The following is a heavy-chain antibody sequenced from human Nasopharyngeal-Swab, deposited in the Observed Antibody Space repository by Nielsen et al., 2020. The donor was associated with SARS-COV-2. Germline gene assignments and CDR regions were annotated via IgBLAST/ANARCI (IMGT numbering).Heavy chain of an antibody. CDR1: GFIFSSYG. CDR3: AREGRVCSSTSCYEAWYYYYGMDV. D-gene: IGHD2-2*01. V-gene: IGHV3-33*01. J-gene: IGHJ6*02. Sequence: GGSLRLSCAASGFIFSSYGMHWVRQAPGKGLEWVAVIWYDGSNKYYADSVKGRFTISRDNSKNTLYLQMNSLRAEDTAVYYCAREGRVCSSTSCYEAWYYYYGMDVWGQGTTVTVSS. CDR2: IWYDGSNK.